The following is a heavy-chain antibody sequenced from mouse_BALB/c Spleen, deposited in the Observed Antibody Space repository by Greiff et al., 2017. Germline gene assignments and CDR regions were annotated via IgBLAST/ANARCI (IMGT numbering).Heavy chain of an antibody. CDR3: ARHGNYPYYYAMDY. Sequence: EVQLQQSGPELVKPGASVKMSCKASGYTFTSYVMHWVKQKPGQGLEWIGYINPYNDGTKYNEKFKGKATLTSDKSSSTAYMELSSLTSEDSAIYYCARHGNYPYYYAMDYWGQGTSVTVSS. V-gene: IGHV1-14*01. J-gene: IGHJ4*01. CDR2: INPYNDGT. CDR1: GYTFTSYV. D-gene: IGHD2-1*01.